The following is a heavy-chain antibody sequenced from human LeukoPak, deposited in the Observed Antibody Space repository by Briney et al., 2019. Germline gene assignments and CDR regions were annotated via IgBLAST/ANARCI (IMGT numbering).Heavy chain of an antibody. V-gene: IGHV4-30-4*01. CDR2: IYYSGST. D-gene: IGHD6-13*01. CDR1: GGSISSGDYY. J-gene: IGHJ4*02. CDR3: ARHSYLGSSWYGLYFDY. Sequence: SETLSLTCTVSGGSISSGDYYWSWIRQPPGKGLEWIGYIYYSGSTYYNPSLKSRVTISVDTSKNQFSLKLSSVTAADTAVYYCARHSYLGSSWYGLYFDYWGQGTLVTVSS.